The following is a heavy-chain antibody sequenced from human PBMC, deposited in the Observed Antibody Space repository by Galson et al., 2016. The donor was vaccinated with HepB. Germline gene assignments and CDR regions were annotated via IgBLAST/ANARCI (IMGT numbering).Heavy chain of an antibody. J-gene: IGHJ4*02. CDR1: GFTFSNFG. D-gene: IGHD5-18*01. CDR3: ARDSQYSPTASYFFDF. CDR2: IWYDGSNQ. V-gene: IGHV3-33*01. Sequence: SLRLSCAASGFTFSNFGMHWVRQAPGMGLEWVAVIWYDGSNQYYADSVKGRFTISRDNSKNTLYLQMNSLRAEDTAVYYCARDSQYSPTASYFFDFWGQGTLVTVSS.